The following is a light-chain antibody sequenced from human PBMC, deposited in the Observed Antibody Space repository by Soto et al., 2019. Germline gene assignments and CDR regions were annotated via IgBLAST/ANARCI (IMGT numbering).Light chain of an antibody. CDR3: QTWGTGIEV. CDR2: LNSDGSH. V-gene: IGLV4-69*01. CDR1: SGHSSYT. Sequence: QLVLTQSPSASASLGASVKLTCTLSSGHSSYTIAWHQQQPEKGPRYLVTLNSDGSHSKGDGIPDRFSGSSSGAERYLSISSLQSEDEADYYCQTWGTGIEVFGGGTKVTVL. J-gene: IGLJ3*02.